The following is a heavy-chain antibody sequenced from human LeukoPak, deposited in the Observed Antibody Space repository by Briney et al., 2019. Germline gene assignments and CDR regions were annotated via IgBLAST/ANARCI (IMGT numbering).Heavy chain of an antibody. J-gene: IGHJ3*02. D-gene: IGHD2-15*01. CDR3: ARDRRGYCSGGSCFDDAFDI. V-gene: IGHV4-4*07. CDR2: IYSSGST. CDR1: GGSIRSYY. Sequence: SETLSLTCTVSGGSIRSYYWSWIRQPAEKGLEWIGRIYSSGSTDYNPSLKSRVTMSVDTAKNQFSLKLSSVTAADTAVYYCARDRRGYCSGGSCFDDAFDIWGQGTMVTVSS.